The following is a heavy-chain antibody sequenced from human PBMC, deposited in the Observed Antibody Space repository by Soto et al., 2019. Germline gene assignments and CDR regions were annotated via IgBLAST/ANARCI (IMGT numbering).Heavy chain of an antibody. D-gene: IGHD6-25*01. CDR3: TRGYSGVSIYGFDI. J-gene: IGHJ3*02. CDR1: GSGFSDQY. V-gene: IGHV3-72*01. CDR2: TANKVNSYTT. Sequence: GGSLRLSCVASGSGFSDQYMHWVRQAPGKGLEWVGRTANKVNSYTTEYAASVKGRFSISRDDSKNSLYLQMNGLKTEDTAIYFCTRGYSGVSIYGFDIRGQRTMVTVSS.